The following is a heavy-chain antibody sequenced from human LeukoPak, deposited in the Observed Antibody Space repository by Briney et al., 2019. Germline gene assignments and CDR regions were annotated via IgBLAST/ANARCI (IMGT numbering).Heavy chain of an antibody. D-gene: IGHD6-6*01. Sequence: PGGSLRLSCVDSGSTFISDSMHWVRQAPGKGLEWVAIISYDGSHKYYADSVKGRFTISRDNSKNTLYLQMNSLRPEDTAVYHCARDVATRPDYWGQGTLVTVSS. CDR2: ISYDGSHK. J-gene: IGHJ4*02. CDR3: ARDVATRPDY. V-gene: IGHV3-30*01. CDR1: GSTFISDS.